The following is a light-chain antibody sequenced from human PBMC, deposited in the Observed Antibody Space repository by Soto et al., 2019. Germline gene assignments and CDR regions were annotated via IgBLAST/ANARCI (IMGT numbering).Light chain of an antibody. J-gene: IGKJ1*01. V-gene: IGKV1-27*01. Sequence: DIQMTQSPSSLYASIGDTVTITCRASQGIYDYLAGYPQKPGEVPNLLIFGASAVQSGFPSRFSGGGSGTGFTLTITNLQHQDVATYYCHTYDRSPSVTFGQGTRVEIK. CDR1: QGIYDY. CDR2: GAS. CDR3: HTYDRSPSVT.